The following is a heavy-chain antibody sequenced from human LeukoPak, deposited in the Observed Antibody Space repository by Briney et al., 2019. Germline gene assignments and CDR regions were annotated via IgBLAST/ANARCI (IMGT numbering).Heavy chain of an antibody. V-gene: IGHV4-39*01. Sequence: PSETLSLTCTVYGGSISSSSYYWGWIRQPPGKGLELIGSIYYSGSTYYDPSLKSRVTISVDTSKNQFSLKLSSVTAADTAVYYCAREFDYWGQGTLVTVSS. CDR3: AREFDY. CDR1: GGSISSSSYY. J-gene: IGHJ4*02. CDR2: IYYSGST.